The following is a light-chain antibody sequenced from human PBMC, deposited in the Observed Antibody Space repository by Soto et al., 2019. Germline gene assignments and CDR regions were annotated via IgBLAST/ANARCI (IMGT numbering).Light chain of an antibody. V-gene: IGKV1-5*03. J-gene: IGKJ1*01. Sequence: DIQMTQSPSTLSASVGDRVTITCRASQSISSWLAWYQQKPGKAPKLLIYKASSLKTGVPSRFSGSGSGTEFTLTISSLQPDDFATYYCQQYNSSPWTFGQGTKVEIK. CDR2: KAS. CDR3: QQYNSSPWT. CDR1: QSISSW.